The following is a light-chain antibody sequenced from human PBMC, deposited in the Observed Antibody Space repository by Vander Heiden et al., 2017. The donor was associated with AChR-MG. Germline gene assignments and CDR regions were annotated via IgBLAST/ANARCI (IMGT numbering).Light chain of an antibody. Sequence: EIVMTQSPLSLPVTPGEPASISCRSSQSLLHSNGYSFVAWYLQKPGQAPRLLIFLGSVRASGVPDRFSGSGSGTDFTLKISRVEAEDVGVYYCMQALQTPRTFGQGTKVEIK. J-gene: IGKJ1*01. CDR3: MQALQTPRT. CDR1: QSLLHSNGYSF. CDR2: LGS. V-gene: IGKV2-28*01.